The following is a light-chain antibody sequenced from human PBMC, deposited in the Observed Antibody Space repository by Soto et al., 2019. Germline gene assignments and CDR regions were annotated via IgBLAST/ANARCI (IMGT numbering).Light chain of an antibody. J-gene: IGKJ2*01. CDR1: QSISTW. V-gene: IGKV1-5*01. CDR2: DVS. Sequence: DIQMTQSPSTLSASVGDRVTITCRASQSISTWLAWYQMKPGKAPKLLIYDVSSLQSGVPSRFSGSGSGTEFTLTISTLQPDDFATYYCQQYNYYSTFGQGTKLETK. CDR3: QQYNYYST.